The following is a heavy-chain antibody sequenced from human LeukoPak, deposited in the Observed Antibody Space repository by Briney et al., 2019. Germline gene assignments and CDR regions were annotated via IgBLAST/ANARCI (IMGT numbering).Heavy chain of an antibody. CDR1: GFTFSSYW. D-gene: IGHD3-16*01. V-gene: IGHV3-74*01. CDR3: ARHLHD. J-gene: IGHJ4*02. Sequence: PGGSLRLSCAASGFTFSSYWMHWVRQAPGKGLVWVSRISEDGSSANYADSVKGRFTISRDNAKNTLYLQMNSLRAEDTAVYYYARHLHDWGQGTLVTVSS. CDR2: ISEDGSSA.